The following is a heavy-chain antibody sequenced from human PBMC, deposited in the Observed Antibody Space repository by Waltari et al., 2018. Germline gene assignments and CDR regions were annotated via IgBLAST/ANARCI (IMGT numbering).Heavy chain of an antibody. V-gene: IGHV1-69-2*01. CDR1: GYTFTDYY. Sequence: VQLVQSGAEVKTPGASVKISCKASGYTFTDYYLHWVQQAPGKGLEWMGRVDPADDKTIYAEKFQGRVTINADTSTDTVYMELSSLRSEDTAVYYCARTTTFKSLDYWGQGTLVTVSS. CDR3: ARTTTFKSLDY. D-gene: IGHD3-16*01. J-gene: IGHJ4*02. CDR2: VDPADDKT.